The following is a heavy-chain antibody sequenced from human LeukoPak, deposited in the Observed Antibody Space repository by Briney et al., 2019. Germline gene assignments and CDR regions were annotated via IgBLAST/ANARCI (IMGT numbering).Heavy chain of an antibody. CDR1: GFTFSDYY. CDR2: ISISGSTI. V-gene: IGHV3-11*04. CDR3: ARDRGILAFDI. D-gene: IGHD3-10*01. Sequence: PGGSLRLSCAASGFTFSDYYMTWIRQAPGKGLEWLLNISISGSTIYYADSVKGRFTISRDNAKNSLSLQMNSLRAEDTAVYYCARDRGILAFDIWGQGTMVTVSS. J-gene: IGHJ3*02.